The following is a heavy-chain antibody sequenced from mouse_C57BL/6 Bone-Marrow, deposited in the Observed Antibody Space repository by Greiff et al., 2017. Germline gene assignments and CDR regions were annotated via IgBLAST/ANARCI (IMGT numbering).Heavy chain of an antibody. CDR2: INPSSGYT. CDR3: ARGKLLRSYFDY. Sequence: QVHVKQSGAELAKPGASVKLSCKASGYTFTSYWMHWVKQRPGQGLEWIGYINPSSGYTKYNQKFQDKATLTADKSSSTSYMQLSSLTYEDSAVYYCARGKLLRSYFDYWGQGTTLTVSS. J-gene: IGHJ2*01. D-gene: IGHD1-1*01. CDR1: GYTFTSYW. V-gene: IGHV1-7*01.